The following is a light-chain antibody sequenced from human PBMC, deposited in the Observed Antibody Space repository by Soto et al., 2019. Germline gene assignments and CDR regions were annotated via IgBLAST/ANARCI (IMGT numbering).Light chain of an antibody. CDR2: EVS. CDR3: SSYAGSTNFYV. J-gene: IGLJ1*01. V-gene: IGLV2-8*01. CDR1: SSDVGSYNY. Sequence: QSVLTQPPSASGSPGQPVTISCTGTSSDVGSYNYVSWFRQHPDEAPKLIIYEVSQRPSGVPDRFSGSKSGNTASLTVSGLQAEDEADYYCSSYAGSTNFYVFGTGTKVTVL.